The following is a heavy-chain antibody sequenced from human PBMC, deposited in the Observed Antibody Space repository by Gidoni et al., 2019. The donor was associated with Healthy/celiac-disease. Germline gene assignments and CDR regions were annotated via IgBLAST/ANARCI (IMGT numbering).Heavy chain of an antibody. CDR3: ARVVDYGDYGSH. J-gene: IGHJ4*02. Sequence: EVQLMPSGAEVKQPGESLKLSCKGSGSSVTSYWIGWVRQMPGNGLEWVVIIYPGDSDTRYSPSIHVQVTISADKSISTAYLQWSSLKASDIVMYYCARVVDYGDYGSHWGQGTLVTVSS. CDR1: GSSVTSYW. D-gene: IGHD4-17*01. CDR2: IYPGDSDT. V-gene: IGHV5-51*01.